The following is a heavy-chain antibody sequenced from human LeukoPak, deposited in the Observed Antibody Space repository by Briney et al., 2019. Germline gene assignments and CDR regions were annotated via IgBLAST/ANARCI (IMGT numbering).Heavy chain of an antibody. CDR1: GGSISSYY. Sequence: SETLSLTCTVSGGSISSYYWSWIRQPPGKGLEWIGYIYYSGSTNYNPSLKSRVTISVDTSKNQFSLKLSSVTAADTAVYYCARGGYFDYWGQGTLVTVSS. CDR3: ARGGYFDY. V-gene: IGHV4-59*01. J-gene: IGHJ4*02. CDR2: IYYSGST.